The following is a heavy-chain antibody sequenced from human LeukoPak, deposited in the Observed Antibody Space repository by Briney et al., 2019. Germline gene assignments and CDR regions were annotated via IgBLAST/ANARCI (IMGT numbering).Heavy chain of an antibody. D-gene: IGHD3-10*01. V-gene: IGHV3-23*01. Sequence: GGSLRLSCAASGFTFSSYAMSWVRQAPGKGLEWVSAISGSGGSTYYADSVKGRFTISRDNSKNTLYLQMNSLRAEDTAVYYCAKDPRTYYHGSGSQFDYWGQGTLVTVSS. CDR2: ISGSGGST. CDR1: GFTFSSYA. J-gene: IGHJ4*02. CDR3: AKDPRTYYHGSGSQFDY.